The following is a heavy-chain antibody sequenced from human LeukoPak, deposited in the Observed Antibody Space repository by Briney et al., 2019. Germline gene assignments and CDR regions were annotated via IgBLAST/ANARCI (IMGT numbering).Heavy chain of an antibody. V-gene: IGHV4-59*11. J-gene: IGHJ6*04. CDR1: GVSTTSHY. CDR2: IYHSGST. CDR3: F. Sequence: SETLSLTCTVSGVSTTSHYWSWIRQPPGKGLEWIGHIYHSGSTKYNPSLNSRVTLSIDTSENQFSLKLSAVTAADTAVYLDFWGKGTAVTVSS.